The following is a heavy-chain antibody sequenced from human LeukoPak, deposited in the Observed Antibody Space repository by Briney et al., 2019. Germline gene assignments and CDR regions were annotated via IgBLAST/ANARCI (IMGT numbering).Heavy chain of an antibody. Sequence: GGSLRLSCAASGFTFRNYAMYWVRQAPGKGLEWVAFTNYDGSDRCYADSVKGRFTVSRDNPKNTLYLQMNSLRAEDTAVYYCAKDLPDRYSLEYWGQGTMVTVPS. CDR3: AKDLPDRYSLEY. V-gene: IGHV3-30*02. CDR2: TNYDGSDR. D-gene: IGHD2-15*01. CDR1: GFTFRNYA. J-gene: IGHJ4*02.